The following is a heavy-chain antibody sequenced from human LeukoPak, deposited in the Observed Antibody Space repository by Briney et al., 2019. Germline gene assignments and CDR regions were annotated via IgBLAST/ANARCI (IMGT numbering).Heavy chain of an antibody. J-gene: IGHJ4*02. V-gene: IGHV4-4*07. Sequence: PSETLSLTCSVSGGSISSYYWSWIRQPAGKGLEWIGRIYSSGSTNYNLSLKSRVTMSVDTSKNQFSLKLSSVTAADTAVYYCARAKSGYDFYFDYWGQGTLVTVSS. D-gene: IGHD5-12*01. CDR3: ARAKSGYDFYFDY. CDR1: GGSISSYY. CDR2: IYSSGST.